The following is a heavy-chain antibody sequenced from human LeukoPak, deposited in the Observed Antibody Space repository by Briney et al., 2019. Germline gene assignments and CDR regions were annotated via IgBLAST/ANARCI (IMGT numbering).Heavy chain of an antibody. V-gene: IGHV1-2*02. CDR3: ARPYCSSTSCSNWFDP. CDR1: GYTFTGYY. Sequence: ASVKVSCKASGYTFTGYYMHWVRQAPGQGLEWMGWINPNSGGTNYAQKLQGRVTMTRDTSISTAYMELSRLRSDDTAVYYCARPYCSSTSCSNWFDPWGQGTLVTVSS. D-gene: IGHD2-2*01. CDR2: INPNSGGT. J-gene: IGHJ5*02.